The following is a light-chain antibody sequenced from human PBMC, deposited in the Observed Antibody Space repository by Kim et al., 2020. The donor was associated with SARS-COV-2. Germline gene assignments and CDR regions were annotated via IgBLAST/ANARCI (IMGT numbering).Light chain of an antibody. CDR3: QQRSNWPPYS. CDR2: DAS. V-gene: IGKV3-11*01. Sequence: EIVLTQSPATLSLSPGERATLSCRASQSVSSYLAWYQQKHGQAPRLLIYDASNRATGIPARFIGSGSGTDFTLTISSLEPEDFAVYYCQQRSNWPPYSFGQGNKLDI. J-gene: IGKJ2*03. CDR1: QSVSSY.